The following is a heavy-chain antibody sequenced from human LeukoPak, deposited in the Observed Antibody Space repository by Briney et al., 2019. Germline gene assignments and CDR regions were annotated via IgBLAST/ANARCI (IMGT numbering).Heavy chain of an antibody. CDR3: SSAASGAAVDFYGWGRRYDSYYMDG. Sequence: SETLSLTCIVSGDSFSCYQWSWVRQPPGKGLEWIGHINHSGTTNYNPALKSRVTMSVDASKKQFSLKLSSGTAADTAVYYCSSAASGAAVDFYGWGRRYDSYYMDGWGKGATVT. D-gene: IGHD2/OR15-2a*01. V-gene: IGHV4-34*01. CDR2: INHSGTT. J-gene: IGHJ6*03. CDR1: GDSFSCYQ.